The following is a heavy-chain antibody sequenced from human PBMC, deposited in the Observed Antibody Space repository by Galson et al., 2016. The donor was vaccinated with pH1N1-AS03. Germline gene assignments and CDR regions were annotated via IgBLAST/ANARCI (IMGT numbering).Heavy chain of an antibody. CDR2: IWYDGSNK. D-gene: IGHD3-22*01. CDR1: GFTFSGYG. Sequence: SLRLSCAASGFTFSGYGMHWVRQAPGKGLEWVAVIWYDGSNKYYADSVKGRFTISRDNSKNTLYRQMNSLKAEDTAVYYCASDALPDYYHTSGPIDYWGQGTLVTVSS. CDR3: ASDALPDYYHTSGPIDY. V-gene: IGHV3-33*01. J-gene: IGHJ4*02.